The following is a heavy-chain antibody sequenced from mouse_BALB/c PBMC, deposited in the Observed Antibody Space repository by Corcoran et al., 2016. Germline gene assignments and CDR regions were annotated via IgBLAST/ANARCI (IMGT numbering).Heavy chain of an antibody. Sequence: EVQLQQSGPELVKPGASVKISYKASGYSFTGYYMHWVKQSHVKSLEWIGRINPYNGATSYNQNFKDKASLTVDKSSSTAYMELHSLTSEDSAVYYCARGPITTATSPFDYWGQGTTLTVSS. D-gene: IGHD1-2*01. V-gene: IGHV1-26*01. J-gene: IGHJ2*01. CDR1: GYSFTGYY. CDR3: ARGPITTATSPFDY. CDR2: INPYNGAT.